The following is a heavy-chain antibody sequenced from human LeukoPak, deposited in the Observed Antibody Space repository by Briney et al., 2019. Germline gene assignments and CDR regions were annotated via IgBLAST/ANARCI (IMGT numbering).Heavy chain of an antibody. Sequence: ASVKVSCKASGGTFSSYAISWVRQAPGQGLEWMGGIIPIFGTANYAQKFQGRVTITTDESTSTAYMELSSLRSEDTAVYYCARALRPNAYGYYYYYYMDVWGKGTTVTVSS. CDR2: IIPIFGTA. CDR3: ARALRPNAYGYYYYYYMDV. CDR1: GGTFSSYA. D-gene: IGHD2-8*01. V-gene: IGHV1-69*05. J-gene: IGHJ6*03.